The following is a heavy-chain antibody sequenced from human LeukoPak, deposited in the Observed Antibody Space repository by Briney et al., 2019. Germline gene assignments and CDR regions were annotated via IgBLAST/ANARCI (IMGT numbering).Heavy chain of an antibody. CDR1: GGSISSYY. Sequence: SLTCTVSGGSISSYYWSWVRQPPGKGLEWIGYIYYSGSTNYNPSLRSRVTISVDTSKNQCSLKLSSVTAADTAVYYCARAPRIAAAGTVYYYYMDVWGKGTTVTVSS. D-gene: IGHD6-13*01. CDR3: ARAPRIAAAGTVYYYYMDV. V-gene: IGHV4-59*01. CDR2: IYYSGST. J-gene: IGHJ6*03.